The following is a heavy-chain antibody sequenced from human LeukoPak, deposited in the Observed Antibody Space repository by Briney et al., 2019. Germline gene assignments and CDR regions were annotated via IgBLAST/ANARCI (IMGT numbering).Heavy chain of an antibody. CDR1: GFSFDDFA. V-gene: IGHV3-9*01. CDR2: ITWNGGTI. D-gene: IGHD6-13*01. J-gene: IGHJ4*02. CDR3: ARDQGYSSSDY. Sequence: GGSLRLSCAASGFSFDDFAMHWVRQAPGKGLEWVSGITWNGGTIDYADSVKGRFTISRDNSKNTLYLQMNSLRAEDTAVYYCARDQGYSSSDYWGQGTLVTVSS.